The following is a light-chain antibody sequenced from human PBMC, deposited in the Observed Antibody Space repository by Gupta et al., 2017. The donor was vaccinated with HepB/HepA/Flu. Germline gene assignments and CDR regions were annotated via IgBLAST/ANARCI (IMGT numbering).Light chain of an antibody. CDR1: QSVSSN. CDR3: QQYNYWPQT. V-gene: IGKV3-15*01. J-gene: IGKJ1*01. Sequence: EIVMTQSPATLSVSPGERATPSFRASQSVSSNLAWYQQKPGQAPRLLIYGASTRATGIPARFSGSGSGTEFTLTISSLQSEDFAVYYCQQYNYWPQTFGQGTKVEIK. CDR2: GAS.